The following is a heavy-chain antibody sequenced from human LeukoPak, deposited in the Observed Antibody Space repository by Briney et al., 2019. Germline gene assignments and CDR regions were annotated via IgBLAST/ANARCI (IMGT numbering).Heavy chain of an antibody. V-gene: IGHV1-18*01. CDR1: GYTFTSYG. J-gene: IGHJ4*02. CDR2: ISAYNGNT. CDR3: ARSIAARPLLGYYFDY. D-gene: IGHD6-6*01. Sequence: GASVNVSCKASGYTFTSYGISWVRQAPGQGLEWMGWISAYNGNTNYAQKLQGRVTMTTDTSTSTANMELRSLRSDDTAVYYCARSIAARPLLGYYFDYWGQGTLVTVSS.